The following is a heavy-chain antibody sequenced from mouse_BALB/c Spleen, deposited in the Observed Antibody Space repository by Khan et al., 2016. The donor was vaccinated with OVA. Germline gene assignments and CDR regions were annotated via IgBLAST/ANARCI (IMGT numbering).Heavy chain of an antibody. CDR3: ARVRAY. V-gene: IGHV3-2*02. D-gene: IGHD2-14*01. CDR1: GYSVTSDYA. J-gene: IGHJ3*01. Sequence: EVQLQESGPGLVKPSQSLSLTCTVTGYSVTSDYAWNWLRQFPGNKLEWMGYINYSGSTCYTPSLTSRISITRDTSKNQFFLQLSSVTTEDTATYYCARVRAYWGQGTLVTVSA. CDR2: INYSGST.